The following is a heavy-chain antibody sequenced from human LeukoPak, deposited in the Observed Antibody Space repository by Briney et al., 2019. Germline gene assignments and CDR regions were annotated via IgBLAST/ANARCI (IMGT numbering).Heavy chain of an antibody. D-gene: IGHD4-17*01. CDR1: GFTFSTYG. J-gene: IGHJ4*02. CDR3: AKGFTVTTTD. CDR2: ISYDGSNN. Sequence: GGSLRLSCAASGFTFSTYGIHWVRQAPGKGLEWVAVISYDGSNNYYADSVKGRFTISRDNSKNTLYLQMNSLRTEDTAVYYCAKGFTVTTTDWGQGTLVTVSS. V-gene: IGHV3-30*18.